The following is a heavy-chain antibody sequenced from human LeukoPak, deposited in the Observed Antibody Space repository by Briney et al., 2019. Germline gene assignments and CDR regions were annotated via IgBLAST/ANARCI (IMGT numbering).Heavy chain of an antibody. Sequence: SVKVSCKASGGTFSSYAISWVRQAPGQGLEWMGGIIPIFGTANYAQKFQGRVTITADESTTTAYMELSSLRSEDTAVYYCARDPDISTNWFNPWGQGTLVTVS. D-gene: IGHD3-9*01. V-gene: IGHV1-69*13. CDR3: ARDPDISTNWFNP. CDR1: GGTFSSYA. J-gene: IGHJ5*02. CDR2: IIPIFGTA.